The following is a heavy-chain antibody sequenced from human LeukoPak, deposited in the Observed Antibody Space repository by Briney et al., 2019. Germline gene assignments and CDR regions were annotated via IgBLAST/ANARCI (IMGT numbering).Heavy chain of an antibody. D-gene: IGHD5-24*01. V-gene: IGHV3-48*04. CDR3: TTVLGDGYNFDY. CDR2: ISGSSSTI. CDR1: GFTFSSYA. J-gene: IGHJ4*02. Sequence: SGGSLRLSCAASGFTFSSYAMSWVRQAPGKGLEWVSYISGSSSTIYYADSVKGRFTISRDNARNSLYLQMNSLRAEDTAVYYCTTVLGDGYNFDYWGQGTLVTVSS.